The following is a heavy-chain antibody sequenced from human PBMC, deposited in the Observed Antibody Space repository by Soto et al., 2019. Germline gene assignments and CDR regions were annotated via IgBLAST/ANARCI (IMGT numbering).Heavy chain of an antibody. CDR1: GGSISSSSYY. V-gene: IGHV4-39*01. CDR2: IYYSGST. D-gene: IGHD6-6*01. CDR3: ASLDRGAARLYYFDY. J-gene: IGHJ4*02. Sequence: SETLSLTCTVSGGSISSSSYYWGWMRQPPGKGLEWIGSIYYSGSTYYNPSLKSRVTISVDTSKNQFSLKLSSVTAADTAVYYCASLDRGAARLYYFDYWGQGTLVTVSS.